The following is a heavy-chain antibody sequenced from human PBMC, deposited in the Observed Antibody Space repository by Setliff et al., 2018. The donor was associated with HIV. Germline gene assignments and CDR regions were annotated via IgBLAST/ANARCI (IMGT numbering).Heavy chain of an antibody. CDR3: VRVGGGSWLGIHYYYYMDV. V-gene: IGHV4-39*01. D-gene: IGHD2-15*01. CDR2: IYYSGSA. Sequence: PSETLSLTCSVFGASISGSDYYWGWIRQLPEKGLDWIGSIYYSGSAYHNPSLKSRVAMSVDTAKKQFSLKLTSLTGADTAVYYCVRVGGGSWLGIHYYYYMDVWGKGITVTVSS. CDR1: GASISGSDYY. J-gene: IGHJ6*03.